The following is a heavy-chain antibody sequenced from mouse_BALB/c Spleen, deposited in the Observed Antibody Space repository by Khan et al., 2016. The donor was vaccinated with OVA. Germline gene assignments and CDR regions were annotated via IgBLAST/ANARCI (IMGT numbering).Heavy chain of an antibody. Sequence: QVQLKQSGAELARPGASVKMSCKASGYTFTSYTMHWVKQRPGQGLEWIGHINPSSGYTNYTQKFKDKATLTADKSSRIAYMQLSSLTSEDSAGYYCARGGAYYWSEGWGAYWGQGTLVTVSA. CDR2: INPSSGYT. CDR3: ARGGAYYWSEGWGAY. J-gene: IGHJ3*01. V-gene: IGHV1-4*01. CDR1: GYTFTSYT. D-gene: IGHD2-14*01.